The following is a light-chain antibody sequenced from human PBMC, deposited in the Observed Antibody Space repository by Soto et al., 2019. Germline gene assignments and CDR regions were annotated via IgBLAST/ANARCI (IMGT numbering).Light chain of an antibody. Sequence: QSALTQLASVSGSPGRSVTISCTGTSTDIGDFNYVSWYQHLPGRAPKLIIYDVTNRPSGISYRFSASKSGRTASLTISGLQAEDEADYYCSSYSSSTTHVVFGVGTKLTVL. J-gene: IGLJ2*01. V-gene: IGLV2-14*03. CDR2: DVT. CDR1: STDIGDFNY. CDR3: SSYSSSTTHVV.